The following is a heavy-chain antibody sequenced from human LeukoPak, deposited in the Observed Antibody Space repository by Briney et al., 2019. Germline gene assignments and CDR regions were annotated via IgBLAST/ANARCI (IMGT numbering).Heavy chain of an antibody. D-gene: IGHD2-21*02. CDR3: ARDSPYRGGDCYPLDY. V-gene: IGHV3-30*19. J-gene: IGHJ4*02. CDR1: GFTFSSYG. CDR2: ISYDGSNI. Sequence: GGSLRLSCVASGFTFSSYGMHWVRQAPGKGLEWVAVISYDGSNIYYADSVKGRFTISRDNSKNTLYLQMNSLRAEDTAVYYGARDSPYRGGDCYPLDYWGQGTLVTVSS.